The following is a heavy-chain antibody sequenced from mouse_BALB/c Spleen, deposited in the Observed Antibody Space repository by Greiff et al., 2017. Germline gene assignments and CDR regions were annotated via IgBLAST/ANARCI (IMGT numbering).Heavy chain of an antibody. CDR1: GYSFTGYY. CDR3: ARYGNLDTVYAMDY. D-gene: IGHD2-1*01. V-gene: IGHV1S34*01. CDR2: ISCYNGAT. J-gene: IGHJ4*01. Sequence: LVKTGASVKISCKASGYSFTGYYMHWVKQSHGKSLAWIGYISCYNGATSYNQKFKGKATFTVDTSSSTAYMQFNSLTSEDSAVYYCARYGNLDTVYAMDYWGQGTSVTVSS.